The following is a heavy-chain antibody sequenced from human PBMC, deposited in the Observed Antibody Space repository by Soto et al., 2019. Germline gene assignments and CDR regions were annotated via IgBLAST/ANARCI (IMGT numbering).Heavy chain of an antibody. CDR2: IYYSGST. J-gene: IGHJ3*01. V-gene: IGHV4-59*08. CDR1: GGSISSYY. Sequence: QVQLQESGPGLVKVSETLSLTCIVSGGSISSYYWSWIRQPPGKGLEWIGYIYYSGSTDYNPSLKGRVTISVDTSKNQFSLRLSSVTAADTAVYYCARPTKGGAYDLWGQGTMVTVSS. CDR3: ARPTKGGAYDL.